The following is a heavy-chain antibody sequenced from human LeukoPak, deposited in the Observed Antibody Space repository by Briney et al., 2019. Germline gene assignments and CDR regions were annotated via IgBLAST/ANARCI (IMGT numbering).Heavy chain of an antibody. CDR2: MNPGTPNT. Sequence: PGASVKVSCKASGYTFTYNDVNWVRQATGQGLEWMGWMNPGTPNTGYAPRFQGRLAMTADTSINTAYMELSGLTSDDTAVYYCARGRAAADWGQGTLVTVSS. V-gene: IGHV1-8*01. J-gene: IGHJ4*02. CDR3: ARGRAAAD. CDR1: GYTFTYND. D-gene: IGHD2-15*01.